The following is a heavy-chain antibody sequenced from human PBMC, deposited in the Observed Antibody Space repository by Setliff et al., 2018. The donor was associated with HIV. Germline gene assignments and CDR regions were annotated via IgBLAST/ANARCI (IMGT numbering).Heavy chain of an antibody. CDR1: GYSFTAYQ. Sequence: ASVKVSCKTFGYSFTAYQMHWLRQAPGQGLEWMGIINPSGGSTSYAQKFQGSVTMTTDTSTSTVYMELRNLRSDDTAVYFCARGGPARVALLYWFDPWGQGTLVTVSS. D-gene: IGHD2-21*01. CDR2: INPSGGST. V-gene: IGHV1-46*01. J-gene: IGHJ5*02. CDR3: ARGGPARVALLYWFDP.